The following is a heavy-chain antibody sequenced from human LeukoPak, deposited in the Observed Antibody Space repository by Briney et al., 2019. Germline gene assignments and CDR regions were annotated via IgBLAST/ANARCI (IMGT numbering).Heavy chain of an antibody. D-gene: IGHD6-13*01. V-gene: IGHV3-7*01. CDR3: AREGYSSSWPFDY. CDR2: IKQDGSGK. CDR1: GFTFSSYW. J-gene: IGHJ4*02. Sequence: PGGSLRLSCAASGFTFSSYWMSWVRQAPGKGLEWVANIKQDGSGKYYVDSVKGRFTISRDNAKNSLYLQMNSLRAEDTAVYYCAREGYSSSWPFDYWGQGTLVTVSS.